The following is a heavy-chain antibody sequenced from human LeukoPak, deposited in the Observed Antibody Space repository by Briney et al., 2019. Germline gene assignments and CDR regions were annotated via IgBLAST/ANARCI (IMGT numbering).Heavy chain of an antibody. V-gene: IGHV4-59*08. Sequence: SETLSLTCTVSGGSISSYYWSWIRQPPGKGLEWIGYIYYSGSTNYNPSLKSRVTISVDTSKNQFSLKLSSVTAADTAVYYCAGHGHCSSTSCYKDYWGQGTLVTVSS. CDR2: IYYSGST. D-gene: IGHD2-2*02. CDR1: GGSISSYY. CDR3: AGHGHCSSTSCYKDY. J-gene: IGHJ4*02.